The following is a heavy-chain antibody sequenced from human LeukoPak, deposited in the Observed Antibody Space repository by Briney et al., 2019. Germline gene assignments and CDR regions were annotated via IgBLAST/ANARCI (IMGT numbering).Heavy chain of an antibody. CDR1: GYPFTHYG. CDR3: ARSLGQWNDLDY. Sequence: GASVKVSCKVSGYPFTHYGITWVRQAPGQGLEWLGWISGYNGNTYYAQRVQGRVTTTTDTPSSTGYLELRSLRSDDTAVYYCARSLGQWNDLDYWGQGTMVIVSS. CDR2: ISGYNGNT. D-gene: IGHD1-1*01. J-gene: IGHJ4*02. V-gene: IGHV1-18*01.